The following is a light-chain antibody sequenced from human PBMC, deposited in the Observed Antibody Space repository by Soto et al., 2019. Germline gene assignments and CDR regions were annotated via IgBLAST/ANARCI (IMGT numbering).Light chain of an antibody. Sequence: EIVLTQSPATLSLSPGERATLSCRASQSVSSYLAWYQQKPGQAPRLLIYDASNRATGIPARFSVSGSGTEFTLTISSLEPEDFAVCYCQQLSNWLVFTCGPGTKVDIK. J-gene: IGKJ3*01. CDR1: QSVSSY. CDR2: DAS. V-gene: IGKV3-11*01. CDR3: QQLSNWLVFT.